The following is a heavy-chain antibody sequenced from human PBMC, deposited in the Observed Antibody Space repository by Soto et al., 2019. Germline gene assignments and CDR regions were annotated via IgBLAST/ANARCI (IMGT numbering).Heavy chain of an antibody. CDR1: GDRVSSNSAA. CDR2: TYYRSKWYN. CDR3: ARTRGQLVTDAFAV. J-gene: IGHJ3*01. V-gene: IGHV6-1*01. D-gene: IGHD6-13*01. Sequence: SPTLSLTCVIAGDRVSSNSAALSWIRQAPSRGLEWLGMTYYRSKWYNDYAVSVKSRVTINPDTSKNQLSLQLNAVTPEDTALYFCARTRGQLVTDAFAVWGQGTMVTVSS.